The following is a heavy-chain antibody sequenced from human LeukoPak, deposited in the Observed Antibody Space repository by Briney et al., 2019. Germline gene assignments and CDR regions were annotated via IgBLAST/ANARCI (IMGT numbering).Heavy chain of an antibody. Sequence: PSQTLSLTCTVSGDSISSSYYYWGWIRQPPGRGLEWIGNIYYNGSTYYNPSLKSRVTISVDTSKNQFSLKLSSVTAADTAVFYCASLPQPQYYYYMDVWGKGTTVTVSS. D-gene: IGHD2-2*01. CDR2: IYYNGST. CDR3: ASLPQPQYYYYMDV. CDR1: GDSISSSYYY. V-gene: IGHV4-39*01. J-gene: IGHJ6*03.